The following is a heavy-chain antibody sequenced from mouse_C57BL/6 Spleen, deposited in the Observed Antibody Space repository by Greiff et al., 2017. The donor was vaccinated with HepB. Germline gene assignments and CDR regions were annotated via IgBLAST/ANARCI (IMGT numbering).Heavy chain of an antibody. V-gene: IGHV5-17*01. CDR1: GFTFSDYG. CDR2: ISSGSSTI. J-gene: IGHJ4*01. CDR3: AKGYTGHAMDY. Sequence: DVMLVESGGGLVKPGGSLKLSCAASGFTFSDYGMHWVRQAPEKGLEWVAYISSGSSTIYYADPVKGRFTISRDNAKNTLFLQMTSLRSEDTAMYYCAKGYTGHAMDYWGQGTSVTVSS. D-gene: IGHD5-1-1*01.